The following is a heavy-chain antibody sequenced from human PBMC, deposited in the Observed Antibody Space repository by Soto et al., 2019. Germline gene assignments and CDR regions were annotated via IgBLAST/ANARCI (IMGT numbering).Heavy chain of an antibody. CDR1: GYSISSGNY. CDR2: LYHIGST. CDR3: AKAVGSTRAHFDY. D-gene: IGHD1-26*01. J-gene: IGHJ4*02. V-gene: IGHV4-38-2*01. Sequence: LAPLSLTCAVSGYSISSGNYWAWILQPPGRGLEWIGSLYHIGSTYYNPSLQSRLTISVDTSNNQFSLKLTSVTAADSAVYYCAKAVGSTRAHFDYWGQGTPVTVSS.